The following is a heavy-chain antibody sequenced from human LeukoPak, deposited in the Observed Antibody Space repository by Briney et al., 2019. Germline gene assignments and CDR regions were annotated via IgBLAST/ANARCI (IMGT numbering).Heavy chain of an antibody. Sequence: SETLSLTCTISGASIDSYYWGWIRQSPGKGLEWIAIIYHSGNNYYNPSLKSRVTISVDTSKNQFSLKLTSVTAADTAVYYCATNLYGSGNYFAYWGQGTLVTVSS. J-gene: IGHJ4*02. CDR1: GASIDSYY. CDR2: IYHSGNN. V-gene: IGHV4-38-2*02. D-gene: IGHD3-10*01. CDR3: ATNLYGSGNYFAY.